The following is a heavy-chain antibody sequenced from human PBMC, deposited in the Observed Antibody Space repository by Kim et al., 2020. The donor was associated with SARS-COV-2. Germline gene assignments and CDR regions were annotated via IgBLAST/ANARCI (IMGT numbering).Heavy chain of an antibody. J-gene: IGHJ6*02. Sequence: GGSLRLSCAASGFTFDDYAMHWVRQAPGKGLEWVSGISWNSGSIGYADSVKGRFTISRDNAKNSLYLQMNSLRAEDTALYYCAKSNMVRGVDYYYYYGMDVWGQGTTVTVSS. CDR3: AKSNMVRGVDYYYYYGMDV. CDR2: ISWNSGSI. D-gene: IGHD3-10*01. CDR1: GFTFDDYA. V-gene: IGHV3-9*01.